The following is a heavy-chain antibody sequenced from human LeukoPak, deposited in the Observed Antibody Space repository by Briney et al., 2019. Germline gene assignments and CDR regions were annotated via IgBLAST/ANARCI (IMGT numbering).Heavy chain of an antibody. CDR3: ARDRPYSGSYSLHYYYYMDV. V-gene: IGHV1-2*02. CDR1: GYTFTGYY. J-gene: IGHJ6*03. D-gene: IGHD1-26*01. CDR2: INPNCGGT. Sequence: ASVKVSCKASGYTFTGYYMHWVRQAPGQGLEWMGWINPNCGGTNYAQKFQGRVTMTRDTSISTAYMELSRLRSDDTAVYYCARDRPYSGSYSLHYYYYMDVWGKGTTVTVSS.